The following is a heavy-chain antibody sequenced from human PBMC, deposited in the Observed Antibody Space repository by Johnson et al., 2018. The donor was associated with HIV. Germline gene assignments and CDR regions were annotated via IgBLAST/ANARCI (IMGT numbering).Heavy chain of an antibody. CDR3: ARAIAAAGSSLEDDA. V-gene: IGHV3-20*04. D-gene: IGHD6-13*01. J-gene: IGHJ3*01. Sequence: VQLVESGGGVVRPGGSLRLSCAASGFTFDDYGMSWVRQGPGKGLEWVSGTTWNGGNTGYVDSVKGRFIISRDNAKNSLYLQMNSLRAEDTALYYCARAIAAAGSSLEDDAWGQGTMVTVSS. CDR2: TTWNGGNT. CDR1: GFTFDDYG.